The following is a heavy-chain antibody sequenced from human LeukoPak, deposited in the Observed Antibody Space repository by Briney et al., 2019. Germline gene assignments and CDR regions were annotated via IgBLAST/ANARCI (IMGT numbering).Heavy chain of an antibody. Sequence: ASVKVSCKASGYTFTSYGISWVRQAPGQGLEWMGWISAYNGNTNYAQKLQGRVTMTTDTSTSTAYMELRSLRSDDTVVYYCARKIPSYCSSTSCYTYFDYWGQRTLVTVSS. V-gene: IGHV1-18*01. CDR2: ISAYNGNT. CDR3: ARKIPSYCSSTSCYTYFDY. J-gene: IGHJ4*02. D-gene: IGHD2-2*02. CDR1: GYTFTSYG.